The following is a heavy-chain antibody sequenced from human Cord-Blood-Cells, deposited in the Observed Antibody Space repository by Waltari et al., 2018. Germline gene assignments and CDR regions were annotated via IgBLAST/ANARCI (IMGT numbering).Heavy chain of an antibody. V-gene: IGHV3-33*01. Sequence: QVQLVESGGGVVQPGRSLRLSCAASGFTFSSSGLHWVRQAPGKGLEWVAVIWYDGSNKYYADSVKGRFTISRDNSKNTLYLQMNSLRAEDTAVYYRARGGYCSSTSCYEGGFDYWGQGTLVTVSS. CDR2: IWYDGSNK. D-gene: IGHD2-2*01. CDR1: GFTFSSSG. CDR3: ARGGYCSSTSCYEGGFDY. J-gene: IGHJ4*02.